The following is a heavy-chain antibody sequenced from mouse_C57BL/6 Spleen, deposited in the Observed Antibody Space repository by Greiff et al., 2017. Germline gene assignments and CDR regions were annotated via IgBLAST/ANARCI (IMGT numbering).Heavy chain of an antibody. D-gene: IGHD2-2*01. Sequence: EVKLMESGPGLVKPSQSLSLTCSVTGYSITSGYYWNWIRQFPGNKLEWMGYISYDGSNNYNPSLKNRISITRDTSKNQFFLKLNSVTTEDTATYYCARGYPYYFDYWGQGTTLTVSS. CDR2: ISYDGSN. CDR3: ARGYPYYFDY. CDR1: GYSITSGYY. V-gene: IGHV3-6*01. J-gene: IGHJ2*01.